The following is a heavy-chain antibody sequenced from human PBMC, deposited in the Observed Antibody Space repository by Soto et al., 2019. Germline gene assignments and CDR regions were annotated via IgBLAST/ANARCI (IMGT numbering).Heavy chain of an antibody. Sequence: GGSLRLSCAASGFTFSSYAMSWVRQAPGKGLEWVSAISGSGGSTYYADSVKGRFTISRDNSKNTLYLQMNSLRAEDTAVYYCEKGSGGEVAGTREYYGMDVWGQGTTATVSS. CDR2: ISGSGGST. CDR1: GFTFSSYA. CDR3: EKGSGGEVAGTREYYGMDV. V-gene: IGHV3-23*01. J-gene: IGHJ6*02. D-gene: IGHD6-19*01.